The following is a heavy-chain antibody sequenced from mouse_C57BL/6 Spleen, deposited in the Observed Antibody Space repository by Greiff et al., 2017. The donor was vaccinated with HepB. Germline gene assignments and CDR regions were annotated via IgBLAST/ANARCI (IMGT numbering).Heavy chain of an antibody. Sequence: QVQLQQSGAELVKPGASVKISCKASGYAFSSYWMNWVKQRPGKGLEWIGQIYPGDGDTNYNGKFKGKATLTADKSSSTAYMQLSSLTSEDSAVYFCARLIYYDYYWYFDVWGTGTTVTVSS. CDR2: IYPGDGDT. D-gene: IGHD2-4*01. CDR3: ARLIYYDYYWYFDV. J-gene: IGHJ1*03. CDR1: GYAFSSYW. V-gene: IGHV1-80*01.